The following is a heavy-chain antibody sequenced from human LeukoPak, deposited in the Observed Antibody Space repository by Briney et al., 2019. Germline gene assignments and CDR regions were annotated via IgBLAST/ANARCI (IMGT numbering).Heavy chain of an antibody. Sequence: ASVKVSCKASGYTFTGYYMHWVRQAPGQGLEWMGWINPNSGGTNYAQKFQGRVTMTRDTSISTAYMELSRLRSDDTAVYYCARDRRIIWSGYDLSQLGYYYYYGMDVWGQGTTVTVSS. CDR2: INPNSGGT. D-gene: IGHD3-3*01. J-gene: IGHJ6*02. V-gene: IGHV1-2*02. CDR1: GYTFTGYY. CDR3: ARDRRIIWSGYDLSQLGYYYYYGMDV.